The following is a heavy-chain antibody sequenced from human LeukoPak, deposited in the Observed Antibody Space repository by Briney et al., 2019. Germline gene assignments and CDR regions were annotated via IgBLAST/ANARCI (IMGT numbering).Heavy chain of an antibody. V-gene: IGHV1-46*01. J-gene: IGHJ4*02. CDR3: ATEAPGSYYFDY. CDR1: GDTFTYYH. CDR2: VYVTGETT. Sequence: GASVKVSCQASGDTFTYYHIHWVRQAPGQGVAWMGAVYVTGETTRNTQNFQARVTMTRETSTGTVYMELASLRSEDTAVYYCATEAPGSYYFDYWGQGVLVTVSS.